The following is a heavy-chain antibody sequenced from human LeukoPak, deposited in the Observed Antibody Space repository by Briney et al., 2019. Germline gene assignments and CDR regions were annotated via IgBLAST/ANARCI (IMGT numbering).Heavy chain of an antibody. V-gene: IGHV3-7*03. CDR3: ATSYDTGWLIGY. J-gene: IGHJ4*02. Sequence: PGGSLRLSCAASGFTFGDTWMNWVRQVPGQGLEWVANIKQDGSEKFYVASVKGRFTISRDNGKSSLYLQMNSLRAEDTAQYYCATSYDTGWLIGYWGQGTLVTVSS. CDR2: IKQDGSEK. CDR1: GFTFGDTW. D-gene: IGHD3-16*01.